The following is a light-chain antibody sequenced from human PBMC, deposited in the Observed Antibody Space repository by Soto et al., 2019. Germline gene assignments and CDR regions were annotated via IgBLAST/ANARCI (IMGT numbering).Light chain of an antibody. CDR3: QQYARSPLT. CDR2: GAS. CDR1: QIVPKNY. V-gene: IGKV3-20*01. Sequence: EIVLTQSPGTLSLSPGERATLSCRASQIVPKNYLAWYQQKPGQAPRLLIHGASSWATGIPDRFSGSGSGTDFTLTSTRLEHEDVAVYYRQQYARSPLTFGQGTKVEIK. J-gene: IGKJ2*01.